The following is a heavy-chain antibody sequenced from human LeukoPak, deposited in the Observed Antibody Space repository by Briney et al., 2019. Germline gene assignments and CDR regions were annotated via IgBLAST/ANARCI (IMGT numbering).Heavy chain of an antibody. CDR3: AREGFGELFFDY. D-gene: IGHD3-10*01. CDR2: IYYSGST. CDR1: GGSISCYY. J-gene: IGHJ4*02. Sequence: SETLSLTCTVSGGSISCYYWNWIRQPPGRGLEWIGYIYYSGSTYYNPSLKSRVTISVDTSKNQFSLKLSSVTAADTAVYYCAREGFGELFFDYWGQGTLVTVSS. V-gene: IGHV4-59*12.